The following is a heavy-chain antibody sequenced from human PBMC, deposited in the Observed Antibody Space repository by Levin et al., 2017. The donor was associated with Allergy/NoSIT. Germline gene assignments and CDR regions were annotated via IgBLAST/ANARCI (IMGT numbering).Heavy chain of an antibody. J-gene: IGHJ4*02. CDR1: GFTFGDYA. V-gene: IGHV3-49*05. CDR3: TRCMGRGVIKLCPPDY. CDR2: ITGKAYGGTT. Sequence: KPGGSLRLSCAASGFTFGDYAVSWFRQAPGKGLEWVGFITGKAYGGTTEYAASVKGRFTVSRDDSKSIAYLQMDSLKTEDTAVYFCTRCMGRGVIKLCPPDYWGQGTLVTVSS. D-gene: IGHD3-10*01.